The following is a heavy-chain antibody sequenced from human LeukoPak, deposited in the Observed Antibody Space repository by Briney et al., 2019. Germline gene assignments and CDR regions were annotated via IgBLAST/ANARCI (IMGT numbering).Heavy chain of an antibody. J-gene: IGHJ2*01. V-gene: IGHV4-39*01. CDR1: GGSISSSSYY. CDR2: IYYSGST. Sequence: SETLSLTCTVSGGSISSSSYYWGWIRQPPGKGLEWIGSIYYSGSTYYNPSLKSRVTISVDTSKNQFSLKLSSVTAAGTAVYYCARSLPGPMIVVGFDLWGRGTLVTVSS. CDR3: ARSLPGPMIVVGFDL. D-gene: IGHD3-22*01.